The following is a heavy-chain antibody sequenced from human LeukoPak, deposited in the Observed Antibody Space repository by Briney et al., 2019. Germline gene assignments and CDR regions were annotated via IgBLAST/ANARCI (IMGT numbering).Heavy chain of an antibody. J-gene: IGHJ4*02. Sequence: GGSLRLSYAASGFSFSRYAMSWVRQAPGRWLDWVSAITGSGGSTYYADSVKGRFTISRNNSRDTLYLQMNSLRAEDTAVYYCAKADHTSGYYFPYFDYWGQGTLVTVSS. CDR2: ITGSGGST. CDR3: AKADHTSGYYFPYFDY. V-gene: IGHV3-23*01. CDR1: GFSFSRYA. D-gene: IGHD3-22*01.